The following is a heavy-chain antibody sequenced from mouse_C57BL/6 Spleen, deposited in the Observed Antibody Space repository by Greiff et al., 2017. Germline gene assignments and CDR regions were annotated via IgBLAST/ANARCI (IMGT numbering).Heavy chain of an antibody. CDR1: GYSITSGYD. D-gene: IGHD1-1*01. Sequence: DVKLVESGPGMVKPSQSLSLTCTVTGYSITSGYDWHWIRHFPGNKLEWMGYISYSGSPNYNPSLKSRISITHDTSKNHFFLKLNSVTTEDTATYYCARGHLLLHYFDYWGQGTTLTVSS. V-gene: IGHV3-1*01. J-gene: IGHJ2*01. CDR2: ISYSGSP. CDR3: ARGHLLLHYFDY.